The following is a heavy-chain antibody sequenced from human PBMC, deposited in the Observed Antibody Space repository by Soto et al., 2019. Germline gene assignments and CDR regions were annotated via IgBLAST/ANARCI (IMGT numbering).Heavy chain of an antibody. CDR3: AQAGCSTNGLGLLVTVARGVETDS. D-gene: IGHD3-10*01. CDR1: GYTFISYG. J-gene: IGHJ4*02. V-gene: IGHV1-18*03. CDR2: ISPYNGKT. Sequence: QVQLVHSGAEVKKTGASVEVSCKASGYTFISYGFSWVRQAPGQALEWIVCISPYNGKTYKAQKSQSTITMPTNTSTTTDYRALRSSISDALALYYCAQAGCSTNGLGLLVTVARGVETDSWGQGALVTVSS.